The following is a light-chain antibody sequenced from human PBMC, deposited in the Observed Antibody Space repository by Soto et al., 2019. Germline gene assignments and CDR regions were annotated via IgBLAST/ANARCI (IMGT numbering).Light chain of an antibody. V-gene: IGLV2-14*01. Sequence: QPALTPPASVYGSPGQSITISCTGTSSDVGGYNYVSWYQQHPGKAPKLMIYDVSNRPSGVSNRFSGSKSGNTASLTISGLQAEDEADYYCSSYTSSSTSYVFGTGTKVTVL. CDR2: DVS. CDR3: SSYTSSSTSYV. J-gene: IGLJ1*01. CDR1: SSDVGGYNY.